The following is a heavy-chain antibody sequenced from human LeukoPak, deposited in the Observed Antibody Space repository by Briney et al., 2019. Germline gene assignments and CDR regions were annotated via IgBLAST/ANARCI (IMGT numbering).Heavy chain of an antibody. CDR3: AKDREGLTSPTYYFDY. CDR2: VSYDGSNK. Sequence: PGGSLRLSCAASGFTFSSYGIPWVRQAPDKGLEWVAVVSYDGSNKYYAESVKGRFTIFRDNSRNTLYLQMNSLRAEDTAVYYCAKDREGLTSPTYYFDYWGQGTLVTVSS. CDR1: GFTFSSYG. V-gene: IGHV3-30*18. J-gene: IGHJ4*02. D-gene: IGHD1-26*01.